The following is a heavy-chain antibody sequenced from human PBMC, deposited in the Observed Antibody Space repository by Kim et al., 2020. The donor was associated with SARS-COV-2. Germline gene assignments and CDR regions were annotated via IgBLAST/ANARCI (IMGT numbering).Heavy chain of an antibody. J-gene: IGHJ4*02. CDR1: GFTFSSYA. Sequence: GGSLRLSCAASGFTFSSYAMNWVRQAPGKGLEWVSGIKSGDFSTFYADFVKGRFTISRDNSKNTLYLQMSSLRVEDTAVYYCAKAADFDSWGQGILVTVSS. V-gene: IGHV3-23*01. CDR3: AKAADFDS. CDR2: IKSGDFST.